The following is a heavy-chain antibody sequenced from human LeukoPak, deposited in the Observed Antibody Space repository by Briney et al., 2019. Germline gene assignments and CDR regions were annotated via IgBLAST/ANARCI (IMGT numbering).Heavy chain of an antibody. CDR3: ARDRGIAAAVAHAFDI. J-gene: IGHJ3*02. D-gene: IGHD6-13*01. Sequence: GGSLRLSCAASGFTFSSYSMNWVRQAPGKGLEWVSYISSSSSTIYYADSVKGRFTISRDNAKNSLYLQMNSLRAEDTAVYYCARDRGIAAAVAHAFDIWGQGTMVTVSS. CDR2: ISSSSSTI. CDR1: GFTFSSYS. V-gene: IGHV3-48*04.